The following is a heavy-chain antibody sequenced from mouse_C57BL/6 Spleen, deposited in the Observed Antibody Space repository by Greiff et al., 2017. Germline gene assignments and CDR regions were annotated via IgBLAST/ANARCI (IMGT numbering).Heavy chain of an antibody. CDR3: AREREGTTAFDY. J-gene: IGHJ2*01. CDR1: GYTFTSYG. Sequence: QVQLQQSGAELARPGASVKLSCKASGYTFTSYGISWVKQRPGQGLEWIGEIYPRSGNTYYNEKFKGKATLTADKSSSTAYMELRSLTSEDSAVYFCAREREGTTAFDYWGQGTTLTVSS. CDR2: IYPRSGNT. V-gene: IGHV1-81*01. D-gene: IGHD1-2*01.